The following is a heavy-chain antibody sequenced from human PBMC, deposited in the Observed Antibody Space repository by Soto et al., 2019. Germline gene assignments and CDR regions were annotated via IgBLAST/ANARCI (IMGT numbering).Heavy chain of an antibody. CDR2: INDSGST. V-gene: IGHV4-34*01. J-gene: IGHJ5*02. CDR3: AREPMKFWFDP. CDR1: GGSFSGYY. Sequence: XXTLSLTFAVYGGSFSGYYWPWIRQPPGKGLEWIGEINDSGSTKYNPSLESRVTISLDTSKNQFFLKVTYVTAADTAVYYCAREPMKFWFDPWGQGTLVTVSS.